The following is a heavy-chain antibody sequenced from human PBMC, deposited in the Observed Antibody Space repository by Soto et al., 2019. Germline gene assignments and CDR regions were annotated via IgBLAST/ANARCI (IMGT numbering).Heavy chain of an antibody. V-gene: IGHV3-23*01. Sequence: VSLRLSCAASGFTFSSNAMSWVRQTPGKGLEWVSTISGSGSSTYYADSVKGRFTISRDNSKNTLYLQMNSLRAEDTAVYYCAKGGDYYYYGMDVWGQGTTVTVSS. CDR2: ISGSGSST. D-gene: IGHD3-16*01. CDR1: GFTFSSNA. J-gene: IGHJ6*02. CDR3: AKGGDYYYYGMDV.